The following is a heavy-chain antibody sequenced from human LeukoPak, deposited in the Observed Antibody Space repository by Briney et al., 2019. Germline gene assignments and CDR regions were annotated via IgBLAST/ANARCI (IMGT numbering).Heavy chain of an antibody. Sequence: SQTLSLTCAISGDSVSSNSAAWHSIRQSPSRGLEWLGRTYYRSKRYTDYAVSVKSRITINPDTSKNQFSLQMNSVTPEDTAVYYCARDGQLAAAATFDYWGQGTLVTVSS. D-gene: IGHD2-15*01. J-gene: IGHJ4*02. CDR3: ARDGQLAAAATFDY. CDR1: GDSVSSNSAA. V-gene: IGHV6-1*01. CDR2: TYYRSKRYT.